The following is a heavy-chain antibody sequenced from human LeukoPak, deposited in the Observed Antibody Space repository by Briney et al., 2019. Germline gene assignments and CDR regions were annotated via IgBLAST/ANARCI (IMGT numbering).Heavy chain of an antibody. CDR2: IYTSGST. CDR3: ARGGHSDIVGATFDY. Sequence: SETLSLTCTVSGGSISSSSYYWGWIRQPPGKGLEWIGRIYTSGSTNYNPSLKSRVTMSVDTSKNQFSLKLSSVTAADTAVYYCARGGHSDIVGATFDYWGQGTLVTVSS. D-gene: IGHD1-26*01. J-gene: IGHJ4*02. V-gene: IGHV4-39*07. CDR1: GGSISSSSYY.